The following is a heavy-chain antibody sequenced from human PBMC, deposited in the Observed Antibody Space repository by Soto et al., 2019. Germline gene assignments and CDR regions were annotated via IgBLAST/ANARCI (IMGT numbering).Heavy chain of an antibody. CDR2: FIAMLGTP. V-gene: IGHV1-69*13. J-gene: IGHJ4*02. Sequence: GASVKVSFTASRRTLGSHGIAWVRQAPGQGLEWMGGFIAMLGTPTYAKKVQDRATITADESLTSSYLELRSLRSEDTAAYFCGRGAMANFDYWGQGTVVTVYS. D-gene: IGHD5-18*01. CDR3: GRGAMANFDY. CDR1: RRTLGSHG.